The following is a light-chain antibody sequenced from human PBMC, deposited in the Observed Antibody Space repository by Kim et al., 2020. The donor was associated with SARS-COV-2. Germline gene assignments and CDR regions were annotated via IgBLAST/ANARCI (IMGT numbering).Light chain of an antibody. CDR2: GAS. CDR3: QQRSNWPPYT. Sequence: SPTCEICPHACWASQCSSTYLAWDQEKPGQAPRRLIYGASNRATGIPARFTCTGSGTGFTLTNSSLGPEDFAVYYWQQRSNWPPYTFGQGTKLEI. J-gene: IGKJ2*01. CDR1: QCSSTY. V-gene: IGKV3-11*01.